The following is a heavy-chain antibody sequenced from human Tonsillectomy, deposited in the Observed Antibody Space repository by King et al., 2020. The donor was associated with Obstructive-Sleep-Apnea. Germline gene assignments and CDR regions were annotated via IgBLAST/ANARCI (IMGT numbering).Heavy chain of an antibody. CDR3: ARGPSSSWYLVDY. CDR2: IYYTGST. D-gene: IGHD6-13*01. CDR1: GGSISTYY. J-gene: IGHJ4*02. Sequence: QLQESGPGLVKPSETLSLTCTVSGGSISTYYWSWIRQPPGKGLEWIGYIYYTGSTNYNPSLKIRVTISVDTSKNQFSLKLSSVTAADPAVYYCARGPSSSWYLVDYWGQGTLVTVSS. V-gene: IGHV4-59*01.